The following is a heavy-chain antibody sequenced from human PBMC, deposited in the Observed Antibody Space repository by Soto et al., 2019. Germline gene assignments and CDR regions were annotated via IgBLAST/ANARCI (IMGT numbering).Heavy chain of an antibody. CDR2: MYYSGST. Sequence: PSENLSLTCTVSGGSVSSGAYYWTRIRQRPGKGLEWIGYMYYSGSTYYSPSLKSRLSISLDTSKNHFSLRLSSVTAADTAMYYCARARLRAVYAFDIWGQGTMVTVSS. CDR3: ARARLRAVYAFDI. D-gene: IGHD5-12*01. J-gene: IGHJ3*02. CDR1: GGSVSSGAYY. V-gene: IGHV4-31*03.